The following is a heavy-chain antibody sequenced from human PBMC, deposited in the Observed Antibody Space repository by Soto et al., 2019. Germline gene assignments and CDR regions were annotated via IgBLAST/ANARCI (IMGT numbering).Heavy chain of an antibody. CDR2: IYYSGST. D-gene: IGHD4-17*01. CDR3: ASGDYDYWFDP. Sequence: QVQLQESGPGLVKPSQTLSLTCTVSGGSISSGGYYWSWIRQHPGKGLEWIGYIYYSGSTYYNPSLKIRVTPSVDPSKNQFSLKLSSVTAADTAVYYCASGDYDYWFDPWGQGTLVTVSS. V-gene: IGHV4-31*03. J-gene: IGHJ5*02. CDR1: GGSISSGGYY.